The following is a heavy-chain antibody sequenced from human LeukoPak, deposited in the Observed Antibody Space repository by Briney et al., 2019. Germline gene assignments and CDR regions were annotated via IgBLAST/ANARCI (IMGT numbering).Heavy chain of an antibody. CDR1: GYTFTSYA. D-gene: IGHD6-6*01. J-gene: IGHJ6*02. CDR2: INTNSGGT. Sequence: ASVKVSCKASGYTFTSYAMNWVRQAPGQGLEWMGWINTNSGGTNYAQKFQGRVTMTRDTSISTAYMELSRLRSDDTAVYYCAVWAARPDYYYYYGMDVWGQGTTVTVSS. CDR3: AVWAARPDYYYYYGMDV. V-gene: IGHV1-2*02.